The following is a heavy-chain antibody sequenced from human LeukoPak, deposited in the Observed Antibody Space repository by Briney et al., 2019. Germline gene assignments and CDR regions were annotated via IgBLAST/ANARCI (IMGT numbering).Heavy chain of an antibody. V-gene: IGHV1-18*01. J-gene: IGHJ3*02. Sequence: ASVKVSCKAGGYRFTDFGISWLRHAPGQGLEWMGWSSTGNRDPEYAQKFKGRVTVSTDTSTNTAYMELRSLRLDDTALYSCSRDWGTAGDISDIWGQGTMITVSS. CDR2: SSTGNRDP. CDR3: SRDWGTAGDISDI. CDR1: GYRFTDFG. D-gene: IGHD1-1*01.